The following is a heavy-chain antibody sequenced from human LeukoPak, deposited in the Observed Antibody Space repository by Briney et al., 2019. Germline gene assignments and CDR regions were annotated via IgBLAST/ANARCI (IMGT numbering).Heavy chain of an antibody. CDR2: IYYSGST. J-gene: IGHJ4*02. CDR3: ARSHRDFWSGYYLDY. Sequence: PSETLSLTCTVSGGSISSYYWSWIRQPPGKGLEWIGYIYYSGSTNYNPSLKSRVTISVDTSKNQSSLKLSSVTAADTAVYYCARSHRDFWSGYYLDYWGQGTLVTVSS. CDR1: GGSISSYY. V-gene: IGHV4-59*01. D-gene: IGHD3-3*01.